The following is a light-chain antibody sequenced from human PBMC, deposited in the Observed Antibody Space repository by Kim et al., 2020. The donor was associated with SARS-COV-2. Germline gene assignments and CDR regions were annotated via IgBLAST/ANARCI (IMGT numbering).Light chain of an antibody. CDR1: SLRSYY. CDR2: GKN. V-gene: IGLV3-19*01. Sequence: SSELTQDPAVSVALGQTVRITCQGDSLRSYYASWYQQKPGQAPVLVIYGKNNRPSGIPDRFSGSSSGNTASLTITGAQAEDEADYYCNSPDNSGNHRIFGGGTQLTVL. J-gene: IGLJ2*01. CDR3: NSPDNSGNHRI.